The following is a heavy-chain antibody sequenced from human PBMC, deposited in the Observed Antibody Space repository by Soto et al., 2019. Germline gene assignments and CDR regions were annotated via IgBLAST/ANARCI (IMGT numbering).Heavy chain of an antibody. D-gene: IGHD3-10*01. CDR2: ISNDGSTK. CDR3: ARERWDTYYSSSARPDYYYSGMDV. V-gene: IGHV3-30-3*01. Sequence: QVQLVDSGGGVVQPGRSLRLSCAASGFTFTTYAIHWVRQAPGKGLEWVAVISNDGSTKYYADSVKGRFTISRDNSKNTLYLQINSLRAEDTAVYYCARERWDTYYSSSARPDYYYSGMDVWGQGTTVTVSS. J-gene: IGHJ6*02. CDR1: GFTFTTYA.